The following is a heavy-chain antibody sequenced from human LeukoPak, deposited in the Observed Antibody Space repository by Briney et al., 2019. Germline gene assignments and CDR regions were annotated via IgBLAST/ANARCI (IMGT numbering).Heavy chain of an antibody. D-gene: IGHD3-10*01. Sequence: SVKVSCKASGGTFSSYAISWVRQAPGQGLXXXXXXXXIFGTANYAQKFQGRVTITADESTSTAYMELSSLRSEDTAVYYCARDYYGSGSYYKPFDYWGQGTLVTVSS. J-gene: IGHJ4*02. CDR1: GGTFSSYA. CDR2: XXXIFGTA. V-gene: IGHV1-69*13. CDR3: ARDYYGSGSYYKPFDY.